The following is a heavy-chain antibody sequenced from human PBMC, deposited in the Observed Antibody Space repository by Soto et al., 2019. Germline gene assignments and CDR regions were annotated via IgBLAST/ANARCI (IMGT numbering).Heavy chain of an antibody. CDR1: GGSISSYY. CDR2: IYYSGST. J-gene: IGHJ4*02. V-gene: IGHV4-59*01. Sequence: PSETLSLTCTVSGGSISSYYWSWIRQPPGKGLEWIGYIYYSGSTNYNPSLKSRVTITVDTSKNQFSLKLSSVTAADTAVYYCARETSGYIYDYWGQGTLVRLL. D-gene: IGHD5-12*01. CDR3: ARETSGYIYDY.